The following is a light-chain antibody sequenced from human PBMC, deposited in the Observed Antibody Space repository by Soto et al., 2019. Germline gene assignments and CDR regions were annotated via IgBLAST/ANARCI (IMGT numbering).Light chain of an antibody. CDR2: DDS. J-gene: IGLJ1*01. Sequence: SYELTQSPSVSVAPGQTARITCGGNNIGSKSVHWFQQRPGQAPVLVVFDDSDRPSGIPERFSGSKSETMATLTISGVEAGDEADYYCQVWDSNVLHHVFGTGTQLTVL. V-gene: IGLV3-21*02. CDR1: NIGSKS. CDR3: QVWDSNVLHHV.